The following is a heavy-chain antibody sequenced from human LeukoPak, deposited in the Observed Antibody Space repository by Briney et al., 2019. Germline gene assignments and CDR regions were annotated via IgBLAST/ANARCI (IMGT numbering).Heavy chain of an antibody. J-gene: IGHJ4*02. D-gene: IGHD3-9*01. Sequence: GESLKISCKGSGYSFTSYWIGWVRQMPGKGLEWMGVIYPGDSDTRYGPSFQGQVTISVDKSTSTAYLQWISLRASDTAMYYCARGPHYDFLTGYYSSHFDYWGQGTLVTVSS. CDR1: GYSFTSYW. CDR2: IYPGDSDT. V-gene: IGHV5-51*01. CDR3: ARGPHYDFLTGYYSSHFDY.